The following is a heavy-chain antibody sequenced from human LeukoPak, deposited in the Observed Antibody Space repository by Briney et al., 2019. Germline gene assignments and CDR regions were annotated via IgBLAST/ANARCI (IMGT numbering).Heavy chain of an antibody. CDR2: IIPILGIA. CDR3: ARGGGSYVFFDY. D-gene: IGHD1-26*01. Sequence: ASVTVSCTACGGTFSSYAIRWVRQAPGQGLEGMGRIIPILGIANYAQKFQGRVTITADKSTSTAYMELSSLRSEDTAVYYCARGGGSYVFFDYWGQGTLVTASS. CDR1: GGTFSSYA. V-gene: IGHV1-69*04. J-gene: IGHJ4*02.